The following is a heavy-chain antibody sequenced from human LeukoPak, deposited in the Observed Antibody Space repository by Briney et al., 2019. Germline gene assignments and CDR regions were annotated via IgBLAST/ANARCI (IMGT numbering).Heavy chain of an antibody. D-gene: IGHD6-6*01. CDR3: ARHTYARPFDS. J-gene: IGHJ4*02. V-gene: IGHV4-59*08. CDR1: GVSISSSY. Sequence: SDTLSLTCTVSGVSISSSYWSWVRQPPGKGLEWVGYIYYSGDSNYNPSLKSRATISVDTSKSQFSLKVSSVTAADTAIYYCARHTYARPFDSWGQGTPVTVSS. CDR2: IYYSGDS.